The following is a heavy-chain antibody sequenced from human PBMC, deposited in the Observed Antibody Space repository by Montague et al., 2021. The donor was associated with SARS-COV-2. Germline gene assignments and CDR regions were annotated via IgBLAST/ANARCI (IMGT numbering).Heavy chain of an antibody. CDR1: GGSFRGYY. V-gene: IGHV4-34*01. CDR3: ARGTTVTTLFYYYYGMDV. J-gene: IGHJ6*02. D-gene: IGHD4-17*01. Sequence: ETLSLTCAVYGGSFRGYYWSWIRQPPGKGLEWIGEINHSGSTNYXXSLKSRVTISVDTSKNQFSLELSSVTAADTAVYYCARGTTVTTLFYYYYGMDVWGQGTTVIVSS. CDR2: INHSGST.